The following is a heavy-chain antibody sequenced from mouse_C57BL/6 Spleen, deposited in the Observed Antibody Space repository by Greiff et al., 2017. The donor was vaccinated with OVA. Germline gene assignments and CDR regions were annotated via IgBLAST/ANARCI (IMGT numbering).Heavy chain of an antibody. Sequence: VQLQQPGAELVMPGASVKLSCKASGYTFTSYWMHWVKQRPGQGLEWIGEIDPSDSYTNYNQKFKGKSTLTVDKSSSTAYMQLSSLTSEDSAVYYSAKVGTWYFDDWGKGTTLTVSS. CDR2: IDPSDSYT. J-gene: IGHJ2*01. CDR1: GYTFTSYW. CDR3: AKVGTWYFDD. D-gene: IGHD4-1*01. V-gene: IGHV1-69*01.